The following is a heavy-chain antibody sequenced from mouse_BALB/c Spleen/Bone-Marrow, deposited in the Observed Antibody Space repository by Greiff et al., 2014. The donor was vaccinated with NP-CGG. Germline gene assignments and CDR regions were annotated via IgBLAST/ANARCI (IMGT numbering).Heavy chain of an antibody. D-gene: IGHD3-3*01. CDR2: IHLSDSES. CDR3: TRYDLTTRAFAY. CDR1: GYSLTSYW. V-gene: IGHV1S82*01. Sequence: VQLVESGAELVRPGASVKLSCKASGYSLTSYWMNWVKQRPGQGLEWIGMIHLSDSESRLNQKFKDKATLTVDKSSSTAYMQLSSPTSEDSVVYYCTRYDLTTRAFAYWGQGTLVTVSA. J-gene: IGHJ3*01.